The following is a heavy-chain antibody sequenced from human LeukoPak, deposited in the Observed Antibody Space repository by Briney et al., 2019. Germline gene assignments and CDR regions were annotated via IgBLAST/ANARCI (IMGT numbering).Heavy chain of an antibody. CDR1: GFTFSGYA. V-gene: IGHV3-23*01. CDR2: ISVTGDYT. D-gene: IGHD5-24*01. J-gene: IGHJ4*02. CDR3: ATFRGDGYNLGFDN. Sequence: GGSLRLSCADSGFTFSGYAVSWVRQPPGKGLEWVLGISVTGDYTHYAASVKGRFSVSRDNSKNTLYLHMNSLTVEDTAVYFCATFRGDGYNLGFDNWGQGTLVTVSS.